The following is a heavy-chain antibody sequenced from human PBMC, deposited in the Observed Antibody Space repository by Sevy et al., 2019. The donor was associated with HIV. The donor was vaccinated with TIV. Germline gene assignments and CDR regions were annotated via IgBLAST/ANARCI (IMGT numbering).Heavy chain of an antibody. CDR2: IKQDGSEK. CDR3: AREREWSYYYHGMDV. V-gene: IGHV3-7*03. Sequence: GGSLRLSCAASGFTFSSYWMSWVRQAPGKGLEWVANIKQDGSEKYYVDSVKGRFTISRDNAKNSLYLQMNSLRAEDTALYYCAREREWSYYYHGMDVWGQGTTVTVSS. D-gene: IGHD3-3*01. CDR1: GFTFSSYW. J-gene: IGHJ6*02.